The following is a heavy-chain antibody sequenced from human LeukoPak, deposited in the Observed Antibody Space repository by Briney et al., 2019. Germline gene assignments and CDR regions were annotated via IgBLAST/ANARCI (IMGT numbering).Heavy chain of an antibody. CDR1: GFTFSSYA. J-gene: IGHJ2*01. V-gene: IGHV3-23*01. CDR3: ARDDVLGDLFTDWYFDL. Sequence: PGGSLRLSCAASGFTFSSYAMSWVRQAPGKGLEWVSAISGSGGSTYYADSVKGRFTISRDNSKNTLYLQMGSLRTEDMAVYYCARDDVLGDLFTDWYFDLWGRGTLVTVSS. CDR2: ISGSGGST. D-gene: IGHD3-10*01.